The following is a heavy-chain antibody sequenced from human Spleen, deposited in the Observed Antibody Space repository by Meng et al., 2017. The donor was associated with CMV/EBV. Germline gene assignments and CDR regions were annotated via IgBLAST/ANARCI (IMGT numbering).Heavy chain of an antibody. CDR1: YC. CDR2: IYYSGST. Sequence: YCWSWFRQPPGKGLELIGYIYYSGSTNYNPSLKSRVTISVDTSENQFSLKLSSVTAADTAVYYCARGGRRFCSSTSCYGTHTNWFDPWGQGTLVTVSS. CDR3: ARGGRRFCSSTSCYGTHTNWFDP. D-gene: IGHD2-2*01. V-gene: IGHV4-59*01. J-gene: IGHJ5*02.